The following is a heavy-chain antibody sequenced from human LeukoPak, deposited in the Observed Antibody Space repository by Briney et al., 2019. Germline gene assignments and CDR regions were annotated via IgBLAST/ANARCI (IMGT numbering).Heavy chain of an antibody. J-gene: IGHJ4*02. V-gene: IGHV3-11*04. CDR1: VFTFCDYY. D-gene: IGHD3-3*01. CDR3: ANFWSGYSPFDY. Sequence: VGSLRLSRADPVFTFCDYYMSWIRPAPGKGLESVSYISSSGSTMDYAEDVKGRFTISRDNAKNSLYLQMNSLRADDTAVYYCANFWSGYSPFDYWGQGTLVTVSS. CDR2: ISSSGSTM.